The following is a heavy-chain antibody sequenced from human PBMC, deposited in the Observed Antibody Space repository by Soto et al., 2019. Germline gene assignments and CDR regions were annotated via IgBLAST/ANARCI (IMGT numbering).Heavy chain of an antibody. CDR2: IYDTGISGYTPST. V-gene: IGHV4-59*01. J-gene: IGHJ6*02. CDR3: ARGEDAFFYYGLDV. Sequence: SENPALTCTVSGGSITSSYWSWIRRPPGKGLEWIAYIYDTGISGYTPSTSYNPSLKSRVTMSVDTSKSQFSLKLTSVTAADTAVFYCARGEDAFFYYGLDVWGQVFTVT. CDR1: GGSITSSY.